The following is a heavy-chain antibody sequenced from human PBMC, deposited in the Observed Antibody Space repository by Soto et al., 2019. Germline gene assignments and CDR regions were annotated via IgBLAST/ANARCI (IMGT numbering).Heavy chain of an antibody. CDR3: AKEILTGSPAPDYYGMDV. D-gene: IGHD3-9*01. J-gene: IGHJ6*02. CDR1: GFTFSSYA. V-gene: IGHV3-23*01. Sequence: PGGTLRLSCAAAGFTFSSYAMSGFRQAPGKGLEWVSAISGSGGSTYYADSVKGRFTISRDNSKNTLYLQMNSLRAEDTAVYYCAKEILTGSPAPDYYGMDVWGQGTTVTVSS. CDR2: ISGSGGST.